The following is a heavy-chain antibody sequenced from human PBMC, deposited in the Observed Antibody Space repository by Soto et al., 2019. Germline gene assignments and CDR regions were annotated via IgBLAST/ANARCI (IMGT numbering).Heavy chain of an antibody. Sequence: EVQLLESGGDVVRPGGSLRLSCAASGFTFSSYAMGWVRQAPGKGLEWVAGVSRAGTYTFYADSVRGRFSISEDNFRXXXXXXXXXXXXDDTAVYFCVKYTVTEDLGESWGQGTLVSVSS. CDR2: VSRAGTYT. J-gene: IGHJ5*02. D-gene: IGHD3-16*01. CDR1: GFTFSSYA. CDR3: VKYTVTEDLGES. V-gene: IGHV3-23*01.